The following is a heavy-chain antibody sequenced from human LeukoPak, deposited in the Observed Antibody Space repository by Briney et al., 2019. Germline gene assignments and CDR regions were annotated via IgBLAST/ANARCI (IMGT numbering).Heavy chain of an antibody. CDR2: IRYDGSPK. CDR3: AKDRSAYSSSWGGLNDY. J-gene: IGHJ4*02. Sequence: PGGSLRLSCAASGFTFSSYGIHWVRQAPGKGLEWVTFIRYDGSPKYYADSVKGRFTISRDNSKNTLYLQMNSLRAEDTAMYYCAKDRSAYSSSWGGLNDYWGQGTLVTVSS. CDR1: GFTFSSYG. D-gene: IGHD6-13*01. V-gene: IGHV3-30*02.